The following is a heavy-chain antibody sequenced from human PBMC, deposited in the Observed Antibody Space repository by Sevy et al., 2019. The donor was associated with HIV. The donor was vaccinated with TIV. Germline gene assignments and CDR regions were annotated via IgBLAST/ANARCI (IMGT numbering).Heavy chain of an antibody. CDR3: AKDECGGNCYFHF. D-gene: IGHD2-21*02. CDR1: GFNFSEHG. CDR2: IWFFGTGK. V-gene: IGHV3-33*03. Sequence: GGSLRLSCAASGFNFSEHGMHWVRQAPGKGLEWVAVIWFFGTGKYYGDSVKGRFTISRDNSKNTLYLQMDSLRPDDTAMYYCAKDECGGNCYFHFWGQGTLVTVSS. J-gene: IGHJ4*02.